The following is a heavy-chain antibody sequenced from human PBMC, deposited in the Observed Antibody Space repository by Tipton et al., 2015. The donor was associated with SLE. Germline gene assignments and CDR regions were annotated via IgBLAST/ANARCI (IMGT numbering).Heavy chain of an antibody. CDR1: GGSFSGYY. J-gene: IGHJ3*02. V-gene: IGHV4-34*01. CDR3: AAYPLSRGPLLDGFYI. Sequence: TLSLTCTVYGGSFSGYYWSWIRQPPGKGLEWIGEINHSGATNYNPSLKSRVTISVDTSRNQFSLKVNSVTAADTAVYYCAAYPLSRGPLLDGFYIWGQGTMVTVSS. CDR2: INHSGAT. D-gene: IGHD2/OR15-2a*01.